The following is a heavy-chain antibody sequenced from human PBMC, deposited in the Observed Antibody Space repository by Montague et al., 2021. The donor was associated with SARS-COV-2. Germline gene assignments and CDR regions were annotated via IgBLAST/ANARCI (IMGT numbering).Heavy chain of an antibody. CDR3: ARVGRQQLVRLSGMDV. CDR2: IYYSGST. J-gene: IGHJ6*02. Sequence: SETLSLTCTVSGXSISSSSYYWGWIRQPPGKGLEWIGSIYYSGSTCYNPSLKSRVTISVDTSKNQFSLKLSSVTAADTAVYYCARVGRQQLVRLSGMDVWGQGTTVTVSS. D-gene: IGHD6-13*01. V-gene: IGHV4-39*07. CDR1: GXSISSSSYY.